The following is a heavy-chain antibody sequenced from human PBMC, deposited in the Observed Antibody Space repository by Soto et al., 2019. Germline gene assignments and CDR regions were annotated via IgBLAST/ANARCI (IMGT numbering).Heavy chain of an antibody. V-gene: IGHV4-59*08. CDR2: IYYSGST. D-gene: IGHD1-26*01. CDR1: GGSISSYY. J-gene: IGHJ4*02. CDR3: ARHRIVGATNYFDY. Sequence: SETLSLTCTVSGGSISSYYWSWIRQPPGKGLEWIGYIYYSGSTNYNPSLKSRVTISVDTSKNQFSLKLSSVTAADTAVYYCARHRIVGATNYFDYWGQGTLVTVSS.